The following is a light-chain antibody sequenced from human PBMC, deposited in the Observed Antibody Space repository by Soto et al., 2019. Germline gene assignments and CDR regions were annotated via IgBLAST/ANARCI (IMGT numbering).Light chain of an antibody. CDR3: QQSYSTLT. Sequence: DIQMTQSPSSLSASVGDRVTITCRASQSISSYLNWYQQKPGKAPKLLIYAASSLQSGVPSRFSGSGSVTYFTLTISSLQPEDFATYYCQQSYSTLTFGPGTKVDIK. CDR2: AAS. CDR1: QSISSY. J-gene: IGKJ3*01. V-gene: IGKV1-39*01.